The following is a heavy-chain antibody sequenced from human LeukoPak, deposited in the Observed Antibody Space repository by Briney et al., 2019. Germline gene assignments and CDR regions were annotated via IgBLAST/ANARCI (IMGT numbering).Heavy chain of an antibody. CDR2: MNPNSGNT. CDR3: ARGRGYCSSTSCYTYWFDP. V-gene: IGHV1-8*03. J-gene: IGHJ5*02. Sequence: ASVKVSCKASGYTFTGYDINWVRQATGQGLEWMGWMNPNSGNTGYAQKFQGRATITRNTSISTAYMELSSLRSEDTAVYYCARGRGYCSSTSCYTYWFDPWGQGTLVTVSS. CDR1: GYTFTGYD. D-gene: IGHD2-2*02.